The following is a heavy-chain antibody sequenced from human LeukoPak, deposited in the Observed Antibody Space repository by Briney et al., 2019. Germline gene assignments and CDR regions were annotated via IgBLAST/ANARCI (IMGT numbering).Heavy chain of an antibody. CDR3: ARGAGRGSSWYPSRDYFDY. Sequence: SETLSLTCAVYGGSFSNYYWSWIRQPPGKGLEWIGEINHSGSTNYNPSLKSRVTISVDTSKNQFSLKLSSVTAADTAVYYCARGAGRGSSWYPSRDYFDYWGQGTLVTVSS. CDR1: GGSFSNYY. V-gene: IGHV4-34*01. CDR2: INHSGST. J-gene: IGHJ4*02. D-gene: IGHD6-13*01.